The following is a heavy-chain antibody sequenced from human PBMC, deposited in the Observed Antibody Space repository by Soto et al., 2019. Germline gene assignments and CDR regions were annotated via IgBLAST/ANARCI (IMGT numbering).Heavy chain of an antibody. D-gene: IGHD6-19*01. CDR2: INAGNGNT. J-gene: IGHJ5*02. CDR1: GYTFTSYA. V-gene: IGHV1-3*01. CDR3: ARVYSSGCSRLCNWFDP. Sequence: GASVKVSCKASGYTFTSYAMHWVRQAPGQRLEWMGWINAGNGNTKYSQKFQGRVTMTTDTSTSTAYMELRSLRSDDTAVYYCARVYSSGCSRLCNWFDPWGQGTLVTVSS.